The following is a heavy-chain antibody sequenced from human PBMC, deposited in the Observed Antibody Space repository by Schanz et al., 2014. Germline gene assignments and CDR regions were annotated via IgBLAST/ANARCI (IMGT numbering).Heavy chain of an antibody. CDR3: AKDQGSYGSGSYSYFDY. J-gene: IGHJ4*02. V-gene: IGHV3-23*01. CDR2: ISGSGAST. Sequence: EVQLLESGGGFVQPGGSLRLSCVASGVTFSSYAMSWVRQASGKGLEWVSAISGSGASTYYADSVKGRFTISRDNSKNTLYLQRNSPRAEDTAVYYCAKDQGSYGSGSYSYFDYWGQGTLANVSS. D-gene: IGHD3-10*01. CDR1: GVTFSSYA.